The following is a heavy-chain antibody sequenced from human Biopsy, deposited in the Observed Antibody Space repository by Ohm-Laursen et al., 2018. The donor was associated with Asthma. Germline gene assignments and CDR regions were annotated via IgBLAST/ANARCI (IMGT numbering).Heavy chain of an antibody. CDR2: INSFFGTT. J-gene: IGHJ4*02. CDR1: GCTFNTYV. V-gene: IGHV1-69*13. D-gene: IGHD2-2*01. CDR3: ARKAGSCISRTCYSLDF. Sequence: GASVKVSCNSLGCTFNTYVIGWVRQAPGQGLEWMGGINSFFGTTTYPQKFQDRVTITADDSTSTVYMELSSLRSEDTAVYYCARKAGSCISRTCYSLDFWGQGTLVTVSS.